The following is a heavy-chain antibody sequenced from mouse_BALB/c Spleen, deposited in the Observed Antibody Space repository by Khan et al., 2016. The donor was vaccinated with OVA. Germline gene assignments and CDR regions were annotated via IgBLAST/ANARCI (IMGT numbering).Heavy chain of an antibody. CDR2: IYYSGTV. J-gene: IGHJ1*01. V-gene: IGHV3-5*02. D-gene: IGHD1-1*01. Sequence: EVKLLESGPGLVKPSQTVSLTCTVTSISITSGNYRWSWIRQFPGNKLEWIGNIYYSGTVTYNPSLTSRTTITRDTSKNQFFLEMNSLTAEDTATYYCARDYGSLYWYFDVWGAGTTVTVSS. CDR1: SISITSGNYR. CDR3: ARDYGSLYWYFDV.